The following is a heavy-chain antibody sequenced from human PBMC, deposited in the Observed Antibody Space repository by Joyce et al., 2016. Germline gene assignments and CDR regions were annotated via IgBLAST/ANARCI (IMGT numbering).Heavy chain of an antibody. CDR1: GYSFTNYY. D-gene: IGHD3-22*01. J-gene: IGHJ4*02. Sequence: QVQLVQSGAEVKKPEASVKVSCKASGYSFTNYYIHWVRQAPGQGLEWRGMISPSDGGTSYAQKFQGRVSVTGDTSASTVYMELSSLRSEDTAVYYCARDGVGDYDSSGFFDYWGQGTLVTVSP. CDR3: ARDGVGDYDSSGFFDY. V-gene: IGHV1-46*01. CDR2: ISPSDGGT.